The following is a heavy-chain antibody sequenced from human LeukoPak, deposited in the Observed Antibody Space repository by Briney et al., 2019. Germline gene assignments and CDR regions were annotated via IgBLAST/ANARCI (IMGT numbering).Heavy chain of an antibody. J-gene: IGHJ6*04. D-gene: IGHD3-10*02. CDR1: GFSFSGSS. CDR2: ITTSNSLI. CDR3: AELGITMIGGV. Sequence: GGSLRLSCAASGFSFSGSSMNWVRQAPGKGLEWLAYITTSNSLIYYADSVKGRFTISRDNAKNSLYLQMNSLRAEDTAVYYCAELGITMIGGVWGKGTTVTISS. V-gene: IGHV3-48*04.